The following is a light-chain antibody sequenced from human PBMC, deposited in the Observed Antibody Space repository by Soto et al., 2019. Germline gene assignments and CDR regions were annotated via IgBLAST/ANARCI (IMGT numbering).Light chain of an antibody. CDR1: QSVSRSY. Sequence: EIVLTQSPGTLSLSPGERATLSCRASQSVSRSYLAWYQQKPGQAPRLLIYGASSRATGIPDRFSGSGSGTDFTLTISRLAPEDFAVYYCQQYGSSPYSFGQGTKLEIK. V-gene: IGKV3-20*01. CDR2: GAS. CDR3: QQYGSSPYS. J-gene: IGKJ2*01.